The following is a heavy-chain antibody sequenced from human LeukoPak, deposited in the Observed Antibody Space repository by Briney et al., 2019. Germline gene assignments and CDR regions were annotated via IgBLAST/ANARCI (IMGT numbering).Heavy chain of an antibody. CDR3: ATPPPDYDFWSGYRYYFDY. CDR1: GFTFSSYA. Sequence: GGSLRLSCAASGFTFSSYAMSWVRQAPGKGLEWVSAIRGSGGSTYYADSVKGRFTISRDNSKNTLYLQMNSLRAEDTAVYYCATPPPDYDFWSGYRYYFDYWGQGTLVTVSS. J-gene: IGHJ4*02. V-gene: IGHV3-23*01. CDR2: IRGSGGST. D-gene: IGHD3-3*01.